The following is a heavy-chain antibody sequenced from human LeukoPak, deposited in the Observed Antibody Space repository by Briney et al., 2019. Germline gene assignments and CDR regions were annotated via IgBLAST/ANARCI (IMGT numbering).Heavy chain of an antibody. D-gene: IGHD3-22*01. V-gene: IGHV1-18*01. Sequence: ASVKVSCKASGYTFTSYDIRWVRQAPGQGLEWMGWISAYNGNTNYAQKLQGRVTMTTDTSTSTAYMELRSLRSDDTAVYYCAGEYYYDSSGYYRTDAFDIWGQETMVTVSS. J-gene: IGHJ3*02. CDR1: GYTFTSYD. CDR2: ISAYNGNT. CDR3: AGEYYYDSSGYYRTDAFDI.